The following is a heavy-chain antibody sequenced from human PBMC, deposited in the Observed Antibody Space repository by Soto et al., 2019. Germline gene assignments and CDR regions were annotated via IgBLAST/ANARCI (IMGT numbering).Heavy chain of an antibody. V-gene: IGHV4-39*01. J-gene: IGHJ4*02. CDR1: GASINNNQYY. Sequence: TLSLTCNFSGASINNNQYYWGWILQSPWTGLEGIASIYFTGSPQSNPSLRSRITISVDTTKNHFSLQLRSVTAADTAIYYCTRHSYTHPGIVDYWGQGTRVTVSS. CDR3: TRHSYTHPGIVDY. CDR2: IYFTGSP. D-gene: IGHD3-10*01.